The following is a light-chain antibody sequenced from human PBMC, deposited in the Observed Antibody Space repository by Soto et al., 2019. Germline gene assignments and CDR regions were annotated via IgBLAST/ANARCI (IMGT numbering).Light chain of an antibody. V-gene: IGKV3-20*01. CDR1: QSISSNY. CDR3: QQYGSSFT. Sequence: EIVLTQSPGTLSLSPGERATLSCRASQSISSNYLAWYQQKPGQTPRLLIYGASSSVTGIPDRFSGSGSGTDLILTISRLEPEDFSVYYCQQYGSSFTFGGGTKEEIK. J-gene: IGKJ4*01. CDR2: GAS.